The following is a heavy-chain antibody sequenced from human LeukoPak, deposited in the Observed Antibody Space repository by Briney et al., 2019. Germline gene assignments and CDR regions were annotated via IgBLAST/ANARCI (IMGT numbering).Heavy chain of an antibody. CDR2: INPNSGGT. CDR3: ARAQNGKNYDFWSGPSGNYYMDV. Sequence: GASVKVSCKASGYTFTGYYMHWVRQAPGQGLEWMGWINPNSGGTNYAQKFQGRVTMTRDTSISTAYMELSRLRSDDTAVYYCARAQNGKNYDFWSGPSGNYYMDVWGKGTTVTVSS. CDR1: GYTFTGYY. V-gene: IGHV1-2*02. J-gene: IGHJ6*03. D-gene: IGHD3-3*01.